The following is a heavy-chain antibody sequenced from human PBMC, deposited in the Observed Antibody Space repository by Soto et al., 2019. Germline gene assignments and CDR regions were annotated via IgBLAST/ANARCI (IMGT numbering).Heavy chain of an antibody. J-gene: IGHJ6*02. Sequence: SETLSLTCTVSGGSLSNHYWTWIRQSPGKGLEWIGSIYYRVNTNYNPSLDSRVTMTVDTSKNEFSLQLTSMTTADMAVYYCARDVYCVSSSCSFLPDGWGQGTTVTVSS. CDR1: GGSLSNHY. V-gene: IGHV4-59*11. CDR3: ARDVYCVSSSCSFLPDG. CDR2: IYYRVNT. D-gene: IGHD2-2*01.